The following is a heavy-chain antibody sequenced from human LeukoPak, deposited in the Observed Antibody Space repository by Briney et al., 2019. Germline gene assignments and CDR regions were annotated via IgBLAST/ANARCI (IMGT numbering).Heavy chain of an antibody. J-gene: IGHJ4*02. Sequence: SVKVSCKASGGTFSSYDISWVRQAPGQGLEWVGGIIPIFGTANYAQKFQGRVTITADESTSTAYMELSSLRSEDTAVYYCASERTVTPWYFDYWGQGTLVTVSS. V-gene: IGHV1-69*13. D-gene: IGHD4-17*01. CDR2: IIPIFGTA. CDR1: GGTFSSYD. CDR3: ASERTVTPWYFDY.